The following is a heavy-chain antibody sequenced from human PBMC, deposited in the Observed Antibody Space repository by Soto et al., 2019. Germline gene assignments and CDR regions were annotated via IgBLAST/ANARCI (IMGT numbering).Heavy chain of an antibody. D-gene: IGHD2-15*01. J-gene: IGHJ3*02. CDR2: ISYDGSNK. Sequence: PGGSLRLSCAASGVTFSSYGMHWVRQAPGKGLEWVAVISYDGSNKYYADSVKGRFTISRDNSKNTLYLQMNSLRAEDTAVYYCAKDSGNIVVVVAATREGDAFDIWGQGTMVTVSS. V-gene: IGHV3-30*18. CDR1: GVTFSSYG. CDR3: AKDSGNIVVVVAATREGDAFDI.